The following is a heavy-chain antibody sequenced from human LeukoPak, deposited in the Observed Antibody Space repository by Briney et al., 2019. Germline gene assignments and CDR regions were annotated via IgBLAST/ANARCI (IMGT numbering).Heavy chain of an antibody. CDR3: AKKTIVGATVDAFDT. Sequence: GGSLRLSCAASGFTFSNYGMHWVRQAPGKGLVLVASIRYDGFNKYYADSLKGRFTISRDNSKNTLYLQMNSLRAEDTAVYYCAKKTIVGATVDAFDTWGQGTMVIVSS. D-gene: IGHD1-26*01. CDR2: IRYDGFNK. J-gene: IGHJ3*02. CDR1: GFTFSNYG. V-gene: IGHV3-30*02.